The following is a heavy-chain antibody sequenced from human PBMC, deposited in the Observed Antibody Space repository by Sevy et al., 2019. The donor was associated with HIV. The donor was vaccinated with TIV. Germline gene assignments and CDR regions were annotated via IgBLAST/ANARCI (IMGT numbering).Heavy chain of an antibody. D-gene: IGHD2-15*01. V-gene: IGHV1-24*01. CDR2: FDPQDGET. CDR1: GYTLTRLS. CDR3: ATVGLRYYSGSSSYEGHWLDP. J-gene: IGHJ5*02. Sequence: ASVKVSCKVSGYTLTRLSIHWVRQAPGKGLEWMGYFDPQDGETIYAQRFQGRLTMTVDTSTDTAYMELSSLTSEDTAVYYCATVGLRYYSGSSSYEGHWLDPWGQGTQVTVSS.